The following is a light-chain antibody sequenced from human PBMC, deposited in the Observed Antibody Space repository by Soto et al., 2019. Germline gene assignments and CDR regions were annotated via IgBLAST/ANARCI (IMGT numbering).Light chain of an antibody. J-gene: IGKJ4*01. CDR1: QSVSSY. CDR3: PLYEEPRQT. Sequence: PASLSGCPAQRATLSCRASQSVSSYLAWYQQKPGQAPRLLIYDASTRATGIPARFSGSGSGTDFTLSVIGLRSQHFGVYSCPLYEEPRQTLGRGTKVDI. CDR2: DAS. V-gene: IGKV3D-15*01.